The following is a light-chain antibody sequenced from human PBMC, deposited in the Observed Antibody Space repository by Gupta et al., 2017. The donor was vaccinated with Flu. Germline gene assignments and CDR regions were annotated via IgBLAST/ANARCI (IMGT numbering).Light chain of an antibody. V-gene: IGLV1-40*01. J-gene: IGLJ2*01. CDR2: RDV. CDR1: TSNIGPSHD. Sequence: QSVLTQPPSVSGAPGQRVTISCTGSTSNIGPSHDIHWYQQVPGTAPKLLIYRDVNRPSGVPDRFSGSKSGTSASLAITGLQVEDEAYYYCQSYDSSLSASVFGGGTKVTVL. CDR3: QSYDSSLSASV.